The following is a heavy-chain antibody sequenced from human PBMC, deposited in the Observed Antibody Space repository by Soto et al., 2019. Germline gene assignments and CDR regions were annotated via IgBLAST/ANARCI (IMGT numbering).Heavy chain of an antibody. CDR1: GGSISSNNW. J-gene: IGHJ6*02. V-gene: IGHV4-4*02. Sequence: QVQLQESGPGLVKPSGTLSLTCAVSGGSISSNNWWIWVRQPPGKGLEWIGEIYHSGSTNYNPSLRSGVTISVDKSKNQFSLKLCSVTAADTAVYFCARESLMTTLTTDGMDVWGQGTTGTVSS. CDR3: ARESLMTTLTTDGMDV. CDR2: IYHSGST. D-gene: IGHD4-4*01.